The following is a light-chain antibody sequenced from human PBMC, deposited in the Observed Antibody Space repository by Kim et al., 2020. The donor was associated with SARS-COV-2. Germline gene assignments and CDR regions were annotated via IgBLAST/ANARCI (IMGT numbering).Light chain of an antibody. Sequence: ASVGDRVTITCRASQTVSTWLAWYQQKPGEAPKLLITKASTLQSGVPSRISGSGSGTEFTLTITSLQPDDFATYYCQQYNTYSGTFGQGTKVDIK. CDR2: KAS. J-gene: IGKJ1*01. CDR3: QQYNTYSGT. CDR1: QTVSTW. V-gene: IGKV1-5*03.